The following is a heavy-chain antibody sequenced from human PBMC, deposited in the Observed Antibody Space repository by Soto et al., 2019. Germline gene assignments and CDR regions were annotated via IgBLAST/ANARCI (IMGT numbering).Heavy chain of an antibody. Sequence: SETLSLTCAVYGGSFSGYYWSWIRQPPGKGLEWIGEINHSGSTNYNPSLKSRVTISVDTSKNQFSLKLSSVTAADTAVYYCARVNKYDYSNYWFDPWGQGTLVTVLL. CDR3: ARVNKYDYSNYWFDP. V-gene: IGHV4-34*01. J-gene: IGHJ5*02. D-gene: IGHD4-4*01. CDR1: GGSFSGYY. CDR2: INHSGST.